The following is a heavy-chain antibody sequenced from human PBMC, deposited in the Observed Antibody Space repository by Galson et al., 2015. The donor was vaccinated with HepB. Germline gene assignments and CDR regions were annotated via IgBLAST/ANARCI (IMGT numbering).Heavy chain of an antibody. CDR2: ISGYNGNT. Sequence: SVKVSCKASGYTFTRYGISWVRQAPGQGLEWMGWISGYNGNTNYAQKVQGRVTMTTDILTTTVYMELRSLRSDDTAVYYCARGGMATIGGPTFDSWGQGTLVTVSS. D-gene: IGHD5-24*01. CDR1: GYTFTRYG. J-gene: IGHJ4*02. CDR3: ARGGMATIGGPTFDS. V-gene: IGHV1-18*01.